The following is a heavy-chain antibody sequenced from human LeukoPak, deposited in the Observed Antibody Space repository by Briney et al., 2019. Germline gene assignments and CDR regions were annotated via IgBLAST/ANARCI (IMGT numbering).Heavy chain of an antibody. J-gene: IGHJ3*02. CDR3: ARETTVTTGAAFDI. Sequence: SETLSLTCTVSGGSISSYYWNWIRQSPSRGLEWLGRTYYRSKWYNDYAVSVKSRITINPDTSKNQFSLQLNSVTPEDTAVYYCARETTVTTGAAFDIWGQGTMVTVSS. CDR1: GGSISSYY. CDR2: TYYRSKWYN. D-gene: IGHD4-17*01. V-gene: IGHV6-1*01.